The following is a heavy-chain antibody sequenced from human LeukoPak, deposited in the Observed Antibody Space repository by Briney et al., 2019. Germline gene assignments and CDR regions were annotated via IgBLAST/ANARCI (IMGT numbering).Heavy chain of an antibody. CDR1: GYTFTSYY. V-gene: IGHV1-46*01. J-gene: IGHJ4*02. Sequence: ASVKVSCKASGYTFTSYYMHWVRQAPGQGLEWMGIINPSGGSTSYAQKFQGRVTMTRDTSTSAVYMELSSLSSEDTAVYYCAALAVAGPFDYWGQGTLVTVSS. D-gene: IGHD6-19*01. CDR3: AALAVAGPFDY. CDR2: INPSGGST.